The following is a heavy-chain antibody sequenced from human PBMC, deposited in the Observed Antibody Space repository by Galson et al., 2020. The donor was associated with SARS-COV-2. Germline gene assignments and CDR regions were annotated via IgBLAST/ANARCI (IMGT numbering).Heavy chain of an antibody. CDR3: ARVGDISGSNWFDP. CDR2: ISTNTGNP. J-gene: IGHJ5*02. Sequence: ASVKVSCKASGYTFTDYGINWVRQAPGHGLEWLGWISTNTGNPTYAQDFTGRFVFSLDTSITTAYLQISSLKAEDTAVYYFARVGDISGSNWFDPWGQGTLVTVSS. V-gene: IGHV7-4-1*02. CDR1: GYTFTDYG. D-gene: IGHD3-22*01.